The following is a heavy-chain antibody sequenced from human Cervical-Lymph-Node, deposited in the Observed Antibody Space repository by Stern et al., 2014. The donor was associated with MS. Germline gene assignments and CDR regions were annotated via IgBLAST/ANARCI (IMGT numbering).Heavy chain of an antibody. J-gene: IGHJ3*02. V-gene: IGHV5-51*01. D-gene: IGHD3-22*01. CDR1: GYSFSSHW. CDR3: ARQGNYHDSHAFDI. Sequence: VQLLQSGAEVKKSGESLKISCKGAGYSFSSHWIAWVRQKPGKGLEWMGIIYPGDSDTRHSPSFQGHVSISVDKSSSTAYLQWSSLTDSDTAIYYCARQGNYHDSHAFDIWGQGTMVIVSS. CDR2: IYPGDSDT.